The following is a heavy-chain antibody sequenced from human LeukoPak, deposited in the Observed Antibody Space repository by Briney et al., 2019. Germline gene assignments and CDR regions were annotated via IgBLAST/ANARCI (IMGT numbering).Heavy chain of an antibody. CDR1: GYTFTGYY. D-gene: IGHD6-19*01. J-gene: IGHJ5*02. CDR2: INPNSGGT. Sequence: GASVKVSCKASGYTFTGYYMHWVRQAPGQGLEWMGRINPNSGGTNYAQKFQGRVTMTRDTSISTAYMELSRLRSDDTAVYYCARDHLTVAVAGTRGGRRFDPWGQGTLVTVSS. CDR3: ARDHLTVAVAGTRGGRRFDP. V-gene: IGHV1-2*06.